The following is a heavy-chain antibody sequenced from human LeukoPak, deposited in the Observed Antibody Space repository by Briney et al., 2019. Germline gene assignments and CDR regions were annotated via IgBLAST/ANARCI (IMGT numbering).Heavy chain of an antibody. D-gene: IGHD2-2*01. CDR2: ISSSSSYI. CDR3: ARSVRCSSTSCYDLVFDY. Sequence: PGGSLRLSCAASGITFNSYTMNWVRQAPGKGLEWVSSISSSSSYIYYADSVKGRFTISRDNAKNSLYLQMDSLRAEDTAVYYCARSVRCSSTSCYDLVFDYWGQGTLVTVSS. J-gene: IGHJ4*02. CDR1: GITFNSYT. V-gene: IGHV3-21*01.